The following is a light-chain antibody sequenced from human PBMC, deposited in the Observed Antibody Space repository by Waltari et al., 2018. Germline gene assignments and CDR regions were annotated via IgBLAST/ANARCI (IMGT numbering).Light chain of an antibody. J-gene: IGLJ2*01. CDR2: EVN. Sequence: QSALTHPASVSGSLDQPITIPCPGTTSDVGSYNLVSWYQQTPGKAPQPMISEVNERPSVVAIRSCCTKSGNTSSLTISVLHAEEEDYYCCCSYAGSNTVVFGGGTKLTVL. V-gene: IGLV2-23*02. CDR3: CSYAGSNTVV. CDR1: TSDVGSYNL.